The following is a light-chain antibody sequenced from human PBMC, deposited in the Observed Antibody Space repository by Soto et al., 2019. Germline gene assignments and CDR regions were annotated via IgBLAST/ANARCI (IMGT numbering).Light chain of an antibody. Sequence: DIQMTQSPSSLSASVGDRVTITCRASQSINSYLNWYQQKPGKAPKVLIYAASNLQSGVPSRFSGSGSGTDFTLTISSLQPEDFATYYCLQDYNYPLAFGQGTKVDI. J-gene: IGKJ1*01. CDR2: AAS. CDR1: QSINSY. CDR3: LQDYNYPLA. V-gene: IGKV1-39*01.